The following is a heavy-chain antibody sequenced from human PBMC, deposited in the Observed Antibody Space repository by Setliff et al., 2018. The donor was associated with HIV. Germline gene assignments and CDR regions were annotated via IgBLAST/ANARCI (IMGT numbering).Heavy chain of an antibody. D-gene: IGHD2-15*01. Sequence: PGGSLRLSCAGSGFTFDSHGMIWVRQAPGKGLEWVSGSGSDGNTLYTDSVKGRFTISRDNSKNTLYLQMNSLRVEDTAIYYCVKDILGWSFDYRGQGTLVTVSS. V-gene: IGHV3-23*01. CDR2: SGSDGNT. CDR1: GFTFDSHG. CDR3: VKDILGWSFDY. J-gene: IGHJ4*02.